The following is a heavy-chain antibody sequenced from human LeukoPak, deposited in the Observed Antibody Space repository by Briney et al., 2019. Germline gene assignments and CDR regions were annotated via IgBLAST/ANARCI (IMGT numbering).Heavy chain of an antibody. CDR2: IYSSGTA. J-gene: IGHJ4*02. Sequence: SETLSLTCTVSGGSISGYFWTWIRQPAGKELEWIGRIYSSGTAYYNPSLESRVTISLDTFNNQFSLKVTSVTAADAAVYYCARGTEKTRISGYYSFDHWGRGLLVTVSS. D-gene: IGHD5-12*01. CDR1: GGSISGYF. V-gene: IGHV4-4*07. CDR3: ARGTEKTRISGYYSFDH.